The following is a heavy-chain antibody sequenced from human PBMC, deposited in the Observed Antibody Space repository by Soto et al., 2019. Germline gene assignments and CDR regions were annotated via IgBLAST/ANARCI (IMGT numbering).Heavy chain of an antibody. D-gene: IGHD3-16*02. CDR2: INPNSGGT. V-gene: IGHV1-2*04. J-gene: IGHJ3*02. Sequence: GASVKVSCKASGYTFTGYYMHWVRQAPGQGLEWMGWINPNSGGTNYAQKFQGWVTMTRDTSISTAYMELSRLRSDDTAVYYCARNGGSAATFYDYIWGSYRSDAFDIWGQGTMVTVSS. CDR3: ARNGGSAATFYDYIWGSYRSDAFDI. CDR1: GYTFTGYY.